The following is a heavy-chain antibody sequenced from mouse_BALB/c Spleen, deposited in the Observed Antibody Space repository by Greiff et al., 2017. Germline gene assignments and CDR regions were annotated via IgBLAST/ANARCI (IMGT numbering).Heavy chain of an antibody. Sequence: EVQLVESGPGLVKPSQSLSLTCTVTGYSITSDYAWNWIRQFPGNQLEWMGYISYSGSTSYNPSLKSRISITRDTSKNQFFLQLNSVTTEDTATYYCARGITTATGGYAMDYWGQGTSVTVSS. J-gene: IGHJ4*01. CDR3: ARGITTATGGYAMDY. CDR1: GYSITSDYA. D-gene: IGHD1-2*01. V-gene: IGHV3-2*02. CDR2: ISYSGST.